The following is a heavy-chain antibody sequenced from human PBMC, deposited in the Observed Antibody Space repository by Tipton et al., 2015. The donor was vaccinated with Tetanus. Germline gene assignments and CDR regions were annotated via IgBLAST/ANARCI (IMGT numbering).Heavy chain of an antibody. D-gene: IGHD2-21*01. CDR1: GGSISTGGYS. V-gene: IGHV4-30-2*03. J-gene: IGHJ3*01. CDR3: ARRSHIGAPV. Sequence: TLSLTCTVSGGSISTGGYSWRWIRQPPGKGLECIGYIFRTGTTTYNPSLKSRVTMSVDTSKNQFSLKLTSVTATDTALYFCARRSHIGAPVWGQGTLVTVAS. CDR2: IFRTGTT.